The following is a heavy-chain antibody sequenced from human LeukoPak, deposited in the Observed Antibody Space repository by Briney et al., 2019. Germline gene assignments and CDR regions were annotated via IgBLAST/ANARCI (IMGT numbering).Heavy chain of an antibody. CDR3: ARLHPSNSGYSDY. CDR2: ISSSSSYI. CDR1: GFTFSSYS. Sequence: GGSLRLSCAASGFTFSSYSMNWVRQAPGKGLEWVSSISSSSSYIYYADSVKGRFTISRDNAKNSLYLQMNSLRAEDTAVYYCARLHPSNSGYSDYWGQGTLVTVSS. D-gene: IGHD5-12*01. V-gene: IGHV3-21*04. J-gene: IGHJ4*02.